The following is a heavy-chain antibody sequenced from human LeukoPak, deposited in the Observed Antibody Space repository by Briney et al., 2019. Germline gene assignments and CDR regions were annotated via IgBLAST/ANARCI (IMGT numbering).Heavy chain of an antibody. CDR1: GFTFSSYW. Sequence: SGGSLRLSCAASGFTFSSYWMSWVRQDPGKGLEWVANIKQYGSEKYYVDSVKGRFTISRDNAKNSLYLQMNSLRAEDTAVYYCARDGLNYYDSSGYYPPGYYYGMDVWGQGTTVTVSS. V-gene: IGHV3-7*03. D-gene: IGHD3-22*01. CDR2: IKQYGSEK. CDR3: ARDGLNYYDSSGYYPPGYYYGMDV. J-gene: IGHJ6*02.